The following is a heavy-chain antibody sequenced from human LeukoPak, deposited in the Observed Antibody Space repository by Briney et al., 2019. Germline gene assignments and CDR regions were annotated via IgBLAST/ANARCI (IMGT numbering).Heavy chain of an antibody. CDR3: AKVTGGIAAAPNNAFDI. Sequence: GGSLRLSCAASGFTFDDSAMHWVRHAPGKGLEWVSGISWNSGSIGYADSVKGRFTISRDNAKNSLYLQMNSLRAEDTALYYCAKVTGGIAAAPNNAFDIWGQGTMVTVSS. V-gene: IGHV3-9*01. J-gene: IGHJ3*02. D-gene: IGHD6-13*01. CDR1: GFTFDDSA. CDR2: ISWNSGSI.